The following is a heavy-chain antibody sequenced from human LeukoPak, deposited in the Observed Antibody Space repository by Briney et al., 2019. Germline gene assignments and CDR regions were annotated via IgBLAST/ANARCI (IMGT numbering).Heavy chain of an antibody. CDR1: GFTFSSYS. V-gene: IGHV3-21*01. D-gene: IGHD3-22*01. Sequence: GGSLRLSCAASGFTFSSYSMNGVRQAPGKGLEWGSSISSIRSYIYYADSVRGRFTISRDNAKNSLYLQMNSLRAEDTAVYYCARDADMYYYDSSGYYYWGQGTLVTVSS. J-gene: IGHJ4*02. CDR2: ISSIRSYI. CDR3: ARDADMYYYDSSGYYY.